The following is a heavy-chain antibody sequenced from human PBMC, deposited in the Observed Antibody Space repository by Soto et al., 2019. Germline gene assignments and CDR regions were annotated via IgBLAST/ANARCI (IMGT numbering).Heavy chain of an antibody. CDR3: ARGTLRYFDWLVPWYGMDV. CDR2: IYSGGST. CDR1: GFTVSSNY. V-gene: IGHV3-53*01. Sequence: WGSLRLSCAASGFTVSSNYMSWVRQAPGKGLEWVSVIYSGGSTYYADSVKGRFTISRDNAKNSLYLQMNSLRAEDTAVYYCARGTLRYFDWLVPWYGMDVWGQGTTVT. D-gene: IGHD3-9*01. J-gene: IGHJ6*02.